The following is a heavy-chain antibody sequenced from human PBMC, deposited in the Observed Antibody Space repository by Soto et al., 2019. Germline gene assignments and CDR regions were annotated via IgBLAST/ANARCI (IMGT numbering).Heavy chain of an antibody. V-gene: IGHV2-5*02. CDR3: AHSIGFPSATHYFDY. CDR2: IYWDDDK. Sequence: QITLKESGPTLVKPTQTLTLTCTFSGFSLSTSGVGVGWIRQPPGKALEWLALIYWDDDKRYSPSLKSRLTTTNDPSKNHVVLTMTYMDPLYTATYYCAHSIGFPSATHYFDYSAQGTLVTVSS. D-gene: IGHD1-26*01. CDR1: GFSLSTSGVG. J-gene: IGHJ4*02.